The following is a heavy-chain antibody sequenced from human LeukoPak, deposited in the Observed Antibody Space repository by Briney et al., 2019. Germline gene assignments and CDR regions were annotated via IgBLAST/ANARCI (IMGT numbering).Heavy chain of an antibody. CDR2: IWPGDSDT. CDR3: ARLARSSSRSVDY. D-gene: IGHD6-6*01. V-gene: IGHV5-51*01. CDR1: GYSFTSYW. Sequence: GESLKISCKGSGYSFTSYWISWVRQMPGKGLEWMGIIWPGDSDTRYSPSFQGQVTISADKSISTAYLQWSSLRASDSAMFYCARLARSSSRSVDYWGQGTLVTVSS. J-gene: IGHJ4*02.